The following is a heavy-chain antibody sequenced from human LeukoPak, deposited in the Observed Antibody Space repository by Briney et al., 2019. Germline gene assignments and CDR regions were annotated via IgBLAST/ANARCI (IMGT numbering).Heavy chain of an antibody. CDR1: GFTFSDHY. D-gene: IGHD6-19*01. CDR3: ARVGSSGWEDY. J-gene: IGHJ4*02. V-gene: IGHV3-72*01. CDR2: IRNKPNSYTT. Sequence: GGSLRLSCAASGFTFSDHYMDWVRQAPGKGLEWVGRIRNKPNSYTTEYAASVKGRFTISRDDSKNSLYLHINSRKIQDTAVYYCARVGSSGWEDYWGQGTLVTVSS.